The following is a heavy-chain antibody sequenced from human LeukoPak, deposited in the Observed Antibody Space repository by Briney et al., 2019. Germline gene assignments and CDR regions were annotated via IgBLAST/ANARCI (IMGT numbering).Heavy chain of an antibody. D-gene: IGHD6-13*01. CDR1: AGSISSYY. J-gene: IGHJ4*02. CDR2: IHYSGTT. V-gene: IGHV4-59*01. Sequence: SETLSLTCTVSAGSISSYYWGWIRQPPGKPLAWIGYIHYSGTTNSNPSPKRRVTISVDTSKNQFSLKLRSVTAADTGVYYCARGVYIAAGQYGYWGQGTLVTVSS. CDR3: ARGVYIAAGQYGY.